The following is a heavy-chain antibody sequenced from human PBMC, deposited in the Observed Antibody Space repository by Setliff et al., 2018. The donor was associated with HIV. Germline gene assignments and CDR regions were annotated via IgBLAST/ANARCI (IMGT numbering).Heavy chain of an antibody. CDR1: GASSIYF. D-gene: IGHD6-13*01. CDR2: VYYSGST. J-gene: IGHJ4*02. Sequence: SETLSLTCTVSGASSIYFWGWIRQPPGKGLEWIGSVYYSGSTYYNPSLKSRVTISMDTSKNQFSLKLNSVTAADTAVYYCARHGGSAGGFDSWGQGTPVT. CDR3: ARHGGSAGGFDS. V-gene: IGHV4-39*07.